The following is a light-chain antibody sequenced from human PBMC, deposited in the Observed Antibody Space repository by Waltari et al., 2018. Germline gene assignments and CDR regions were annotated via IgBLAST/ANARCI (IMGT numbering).Light chain of an antibody. Sequence: QSALTQPASVSGSPGQSVTIFCTGTSNDFGGFNSVSWYQEQPGQAPRVIIYDVSDRPSAVSDRFAGSTSGTTASLTISGLPAEDDADYYCSSQASNNVVLFGGGTKLTVL. CDR2: DVS. CDR1: SNDFGGFNS. J-gene: IGLJ2*01. V-gene: IGLV2-14*01. CDR3: SSQASNNVVL.